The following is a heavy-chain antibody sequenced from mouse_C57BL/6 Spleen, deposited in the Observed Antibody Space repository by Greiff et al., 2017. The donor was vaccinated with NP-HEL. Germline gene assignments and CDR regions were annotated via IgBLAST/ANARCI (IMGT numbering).Heavy chain of an antibody. D-gene: IGHD1-1*01. Sequence: EVQRVESGGGLVQPGGSLKLSCAASGFTFSDYYMYWVRQTPEKRLEWVAYISNGGGSTYYPDTVKGRFTISRGNAKNTLYLQMSRLKSEDTAMYYCASGYGSSFHFDYWGQGTTLTVSS. CDR3: ASGYGSSFHFDY. CDR1: GFTFSDYY. V-gene: IGHV5-12*01. CDR2: ISNGGGST. J-gene: IGHJ2*01.